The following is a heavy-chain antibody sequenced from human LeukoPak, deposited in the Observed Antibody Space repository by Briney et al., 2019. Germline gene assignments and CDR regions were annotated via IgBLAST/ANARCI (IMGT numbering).Heavy chain of an antibody. Sequence: ASVKVSCKASGYTFSGYYIHWVRQAPGQGLEWMGWINPNSGGTNFAQKFQGRVSMTRDTSISTAYMELRRLTSDDTAVYFCAKGGHTERCLQVDFDYWGQGTLVTVSS. J-gene: IGHJ4*02. CDR3: AKGGHTERCLQVDFDY. CDR1: GYTFSGYY. CDR2: INPNSGGT. V-gene: IGHV1-2*02. D-gene: IGHD5-24*01.